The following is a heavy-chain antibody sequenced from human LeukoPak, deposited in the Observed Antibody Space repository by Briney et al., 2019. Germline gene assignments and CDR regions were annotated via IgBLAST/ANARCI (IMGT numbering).Heavy chain of an antibody. V-gene: IGHV3-9*01. CDR3: AKDLLVGATPGY. CDR1: GFTFDDYA. Sequence: PGGSLRLSCAASGFTFDDYAMHWVRQAPGKGLEWVSGISWNSGSIGYADSVKGRFTISRDNSKNTLYLQMNSLRAEDTAVYYCAKDLLVGATPGYWGQGTLVTVSS. J-gene: IGHJ4*02. D-gene: IGHD1-26*01. CDR2: ISWNSGSI.